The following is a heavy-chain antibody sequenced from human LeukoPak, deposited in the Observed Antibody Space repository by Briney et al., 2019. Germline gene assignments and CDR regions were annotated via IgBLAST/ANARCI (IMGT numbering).Heavy chain of an antibody. Sequence: PGGSLRLSCAASGFTFSSYAMSWVRQAPGKGLEWVSYISSSSSTIYYADSVKGRFTISRDNAKNSLYLQMNSLRAEDTAVYYCARDLTMIVPYWGQGTLVTVSS. CDR1: GFTFSSYA. D-gene: IGHD3-22*01. V-gene: IGHV3-48*01. CDR2: ISSSSSTI. J-gene: IGHJ4*02. CDR3: ARDLTMIVPY.